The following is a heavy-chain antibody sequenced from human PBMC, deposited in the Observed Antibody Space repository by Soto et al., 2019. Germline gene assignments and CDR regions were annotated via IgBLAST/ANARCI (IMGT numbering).Heavy chain of an antibody. CDR2: IWYDGSNK. Sequence: GGSLRLSCAASGFTFSSYGMHWVRQAPGKGLEWVAVIWYDGSNKYYADSVKGRFTISRDNSKNTLYLQMNSLRAEDTAVYYCARDMAPSITMTEGFPTRYWGQGTLVTVSS. CDR1: GFTFSSYG. V-gene: IGHV3-33*01. D-gene: IGHD3-22*01. J-gene: IGHJ4*02. CDR3: ARDMAPSITMTEGFPTRY.